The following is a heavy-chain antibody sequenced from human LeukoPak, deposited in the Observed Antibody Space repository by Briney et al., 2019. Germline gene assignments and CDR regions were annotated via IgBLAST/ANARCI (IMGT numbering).Heavy chain of an antibody. V-gene: IGHV4-39*01. CDR1: GGSISSSSYY. CDR2: IYYSGSI. CDR3: ARLLSSGYYYARYYFDY. Sequence: SETLSLTCTVSGGSISSSSYYWGWIRQPPGKGLEWIGNIYYSGSIYYNPSLKSRVSISVDTSKNQFSLKLSSVTAADTAVYYCARLLSSGYYYARYYFDYWGQGTLVTVSS. D-gene: IGHD3-22*01. J-gene: IGHJ4*02.